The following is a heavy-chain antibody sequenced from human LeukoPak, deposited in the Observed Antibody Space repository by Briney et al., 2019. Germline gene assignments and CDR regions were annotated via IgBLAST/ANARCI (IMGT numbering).Heavy chain of an antibody. CDR1: GGSISSSNW. CDR2: IYHSGST. CDR3: ARDRYYYDSSGYLPFDY. Sequence: SETLSLTCAVSGGSISSSNWWSWVRRPPGKGLEWIGEIYHSGSTNYNPSLKSRVTISVDKSKNQFSLKLSSVTAADTAVYYCARDRYYYDSSGYLPFDYWGQGTLVTVSS. D-gene: IGHD3-22*01. J-gene: IGHJ4*02. V-gene: IGHV4-4*02.